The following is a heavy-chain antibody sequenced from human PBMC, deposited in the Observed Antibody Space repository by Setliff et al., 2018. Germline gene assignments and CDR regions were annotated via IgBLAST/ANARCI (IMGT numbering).Heavy chain of an antibody. CDR1: GYTFTSYG. Sequence: ASVKVSCKASGYTFTSYGINWVRQAPGQGLEWMGWISTSNGNTNYAQKLQGRVTMTTDTSTSTAYMELSSLRSEDTAVYYCARERGDIVTTTSYYYYLDVWGKGTTVTVSS. CDR3: ARERGDIVTTTSYYYYLDV. D-gene: IGHD5-12*01. CDR2: ISTSNGNT. V-gene: IGHV1-18*01. J-gene: IGHJ6*03.